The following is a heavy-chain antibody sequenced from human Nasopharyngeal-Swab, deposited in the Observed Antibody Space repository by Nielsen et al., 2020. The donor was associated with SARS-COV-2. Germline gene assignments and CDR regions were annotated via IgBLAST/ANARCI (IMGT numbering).Heavy chain of an antibody. D-gene: IGHD2-15*01. CDR1: GFTFDDYA. CDR3: AKDGSVVAATGNYCMDV. Sequence: GESLRLSCAASGFTFDDYAMHWVRQAPGKGLEWVSGISWNSGSIGYADSVKGRFSISRDNGKNCLYLQMNSLRAEDTALYYCAKDGSVVAATGNYCMDVWGQGTTVTVSS. V-gene: IGHV3-9*01. CDR2: ISWNSGSI. J-gene: IGHJ6*02.